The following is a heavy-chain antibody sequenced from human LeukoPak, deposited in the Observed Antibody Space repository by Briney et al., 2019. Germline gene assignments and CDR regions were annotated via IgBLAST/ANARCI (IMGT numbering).Heavy chain of an antibody. D-gene: IGHD6-19*01. J-gene: IGHJ4*02. Sequence: PGGSLRLSCAASGFTFSSYGMHWVRQAPGKGLEWVAVISYDGSNKYYADSVKGRFTISRDNSKNTLYLQTNSLRAEDTAVYYCAKDGSSGWYPSNHFDYWGQGTLVTVSS. CDR3: AKDGSSGWYPSNHFDY. V-gene: IGHV3-30*18. CDR1: GFTFSSYG. CDR2: ISYDGSNK.